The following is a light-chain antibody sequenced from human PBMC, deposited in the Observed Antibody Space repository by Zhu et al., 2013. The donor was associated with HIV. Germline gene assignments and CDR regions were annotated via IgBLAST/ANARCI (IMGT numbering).Light chain of an antibody. J-gene: IGKJ4*01. Sequence: EIVLTQSPGTLSLSPGERATLSCRASQNVNSNYLAWYQQKPGQPPRLLVYATSTRATGIPDRFTGSGSGTDFTLTVSRLEPEDFAVYYCQQYNNWPPLTFGGGTKVEIK. V-gene: IGKV3-20*01. CDR2: ATS. CDR3: QQYNNWPPLT. CDR1: QNVNSNY.